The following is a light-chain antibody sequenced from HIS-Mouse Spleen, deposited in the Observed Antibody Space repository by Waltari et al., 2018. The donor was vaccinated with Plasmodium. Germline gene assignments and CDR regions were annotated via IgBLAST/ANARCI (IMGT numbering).Light chain of an antibody. CDR2: GKN. V-gene: IGLV3-19*01. CDR3: NSRDSSGNHVV. J-gene: IGLJ2*01. CDR1: SLRSYY. Sequence: SSELTQDPAVSVALGQTVRITCQGDSLRSYYASWYQQKPGQAPVLVIYGKNNRPPGIPDRFSGSSSGTTASLTITGAQAEDEADYYCNSRDSSGNHVVFGGGTKLTVL.